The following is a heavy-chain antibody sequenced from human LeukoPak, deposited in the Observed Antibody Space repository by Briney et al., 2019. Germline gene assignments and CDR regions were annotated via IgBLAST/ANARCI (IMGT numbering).Heavy chain of an antibody. V-gene: IGHV3-66*01. J-gene: IGHJ6*02. CDR2: IYSGGST. CDR3: AGRPYSSSSPYYYYYGMDV. D-gene: IGHD6-6*01. CDR1: GFTFSDHD. Sequence: GGSLRLSCAASGFTFSDHDMNGVRHAPGKGREWGSVIYSGGSTYYADSVTGRFTITRDNSKNTLYLQMNSLRDEDTAVYYCAGRPYSSSSPYYYYYGMDVWGQGTTVTVSS.